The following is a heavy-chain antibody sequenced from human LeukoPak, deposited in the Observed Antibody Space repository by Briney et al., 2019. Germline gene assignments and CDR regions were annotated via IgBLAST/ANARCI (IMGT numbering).Heavy chain of an antibody. V-gene: IGHV3-15*01. J-gene: IGHJ4*02. D-gene: IGHD3-3*01. CDR1: GFTFSNVW. CDR2: IKDKTDGGTT. Sequence: PGGSLRLSCAASGFTFSNVWMSWVRQAPGKGLEWVGRIKDKTDGGTTDYAAPVKGRFTISRDDSKNTLYLQMNSLKTEDTAVHYCTTADGGYDFWRADYFDYWGQGTLVTVSS. CDR3: TTADGGYDFWRADYFDY.